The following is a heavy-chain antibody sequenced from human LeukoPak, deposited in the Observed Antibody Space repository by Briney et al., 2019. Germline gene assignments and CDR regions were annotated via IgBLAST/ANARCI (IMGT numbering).Heavy chain of an antibody. CDR3: AHTGFGRNLGGRAFGF. Sequence: QSGPTLVNPTQALTLTCTFSGFTLTSNPTGVGWIRQSPAKALEWLVVIYWDDDKRYSPSLKSRLIVSKDTSRNQVFLTMTNMDPADTSTYYCAHTGFGRNLGGRAFGFWGQGVPVTVSS. CDR1: GFTLTSNPTG. CDR2: IYWDDDK. V-gene: IGHV2-5*02. D-gene: IGHD3-10*01. J-gene: IGHJ4*02.